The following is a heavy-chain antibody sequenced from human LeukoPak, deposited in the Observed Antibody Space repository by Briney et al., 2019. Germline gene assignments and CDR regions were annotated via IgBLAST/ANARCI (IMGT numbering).Heavy chain of an antibody. D-gene: IGHD6-13*01. CDR2: IDTYSGKT. CDR1: GHAYTTDA. J-gene: IGHJ5*02. Sequence: ASVKVSCKASGHAYTTDAISWVRQAPGQGLEWMGWIDTYSGKTNYAQKFQGRVTMTSDTSTSTAYMELRSLTSDDTAVYYCASFWGIAEADSFDPWGQGTLVTVSS. CDR3: ASFWGIAEADSFDP. V-gene: IGHV1-18*01.